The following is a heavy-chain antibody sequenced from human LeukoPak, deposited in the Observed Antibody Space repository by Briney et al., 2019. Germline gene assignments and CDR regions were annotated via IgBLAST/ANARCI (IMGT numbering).Heavy chain of an antibody. CDR1: GYNFTSYW. CDR2: IAPSDSYT. CDR3: ARHRDCSSGACYPDY. J-gene: IGHJ4*02. Sequence: GESLKISCEGSGYNFTSYWVTWVRQMPGKGLEWMGRIAPSDSYTNYRPSFQGHVTISADKSISTAYLQWSSLKASDTAMYYCARHRDCSSGACYPDYWGQGTLVTVSS. D-gene: IGHD2-15*01. V-gene: IGHV5-10-1*01.